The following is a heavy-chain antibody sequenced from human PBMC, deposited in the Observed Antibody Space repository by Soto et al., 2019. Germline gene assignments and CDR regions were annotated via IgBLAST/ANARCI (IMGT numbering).Heavy chain of an antibody. Sequence: QVQLQESGPGLVKPSETLSLTCTVSGGSLINYYWSWIRQPAGKGLEWIGRIYTSGSTNYNPSLMSRLTMSVDTSMNQFSLKLTSVTAADTAVYYCARDRKTTDYYYSGMDVWGTGTTVPVSS. CDR3: ARDRKTTDYYYSGMDV. J-gene: IGHJ6*04. V-gene: IGHV4-4*07. D-gene: IGHD1-1*01. CDR1: GGSLINYY. CDR2: IYTSGST.